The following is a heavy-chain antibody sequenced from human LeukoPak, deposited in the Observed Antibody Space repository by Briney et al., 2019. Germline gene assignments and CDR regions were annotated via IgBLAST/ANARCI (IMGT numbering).Heavy chain of an antibody. CDR2: ISGSGGST. V-gene: IGHV3-23*01. CDR1: GFTFSSYA. Sequence: PGGSLRLSCAASGFTFSSYAMSWGRQAPGKGLEWVSAISGSGGSTYYADSVKGRFTISRDNSKDTLYLQMNSLRAEDTAVYYCAKGYYIVVVPAAMASLIDYWGQGTLVTVSS. D-gene: IGHD2-2*01. J-gene: IGHJ4*02. CDR3: AKGYYIVVVPAAMASLIDY.